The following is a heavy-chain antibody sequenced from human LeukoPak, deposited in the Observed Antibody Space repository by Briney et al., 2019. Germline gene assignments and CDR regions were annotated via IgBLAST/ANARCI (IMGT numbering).Heavy chain of an antibody. D-gene: IGHD3-10*01. Sequence: SGGSLRLSCAASGFTFSSYSMDWVRQAPGKGLEWVSSISSSSSYIYYADSVKGRFTISRDNAKNSLYLQMNSLRAEDTAVYYCARAPSKRGRGVIVGTEPTYYYYYGMDVWGQGTTVTVSS. CDR1: GFTFSSYS. V-gene: IGHV3-21*01. CDR2: ISSSSSYI. J-gene: IGHJ6*02. CDR3: ARAPSKRGRGVIVGTEPTYYYYYGMDV.